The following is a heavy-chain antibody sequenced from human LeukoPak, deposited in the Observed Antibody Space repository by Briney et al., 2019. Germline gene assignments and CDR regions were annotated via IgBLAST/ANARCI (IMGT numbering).Heavy chain of an antibody. CDR1: GFTFSSYA. CDR2: ISGSGGST. V-gene: IGHV3-23*01. CDR3: AKGGAPITMVRGVVDY. J-gene: IGHJ4*02. D-gene: IGHD3-10*01. Sequence: GGSLRLSCAASGFTFSSYAMSWVRQAPGKGLEWVSAISGSGGSTYYADSVKGRFTISRDNSRDTLYLQMNSLRAEDTAVYYCAKGGAPITMVRGVVDYWGQGTLVTVSS.